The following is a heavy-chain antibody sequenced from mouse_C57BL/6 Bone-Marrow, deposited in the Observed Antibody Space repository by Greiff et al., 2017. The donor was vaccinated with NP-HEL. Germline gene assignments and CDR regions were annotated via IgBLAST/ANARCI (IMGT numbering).Heavy chain of an antibody. V-gene: IGHV1-66*01. Sequence: VQLQQSGPELVKPGASVKISCKASGYSYTSYYIHWVKQRPGQGLEWIGWIYPGSGNTKYNEKFKGKATLTADTSSSTAYMQLSSLTSEDSAVYYCARSYDFAPWYFDVWGTGTTVTVSS. CDR3: ARSYDFAPWYFDV. CDR1: GYSYTSYY. CDR2: IYPGSGNT. J-gene: IGHJ1*03. D-gene: IGHD2-4*01.